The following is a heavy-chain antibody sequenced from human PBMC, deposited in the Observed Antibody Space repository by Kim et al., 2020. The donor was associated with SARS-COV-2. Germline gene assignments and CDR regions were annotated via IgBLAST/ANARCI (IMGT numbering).Heavy chain of an antibody. CDR3: AREGDYSFDD. V-gene: IGHV3-53*01. Sequence: GGSLRLSCAASGFTVSASYLSWVRRAPGKGPEWVSILRRDGATHYADSVKGRFTISRDNSKNTLYLQLNSLRADDTAIYYCAREGDYSFDDWGQGTLVTV. CDR1: GFTVSASY. CDR2: LRRDGAT. J-gene: IGHJ4*02.